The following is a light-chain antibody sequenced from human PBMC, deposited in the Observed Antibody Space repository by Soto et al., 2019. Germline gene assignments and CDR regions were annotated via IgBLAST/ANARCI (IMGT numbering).Light chain of an antibody. CDR3: QTWGTGVWV. Sequence: QSVLTQSPSASASLGASVKLTCTLSSGHSSYAIAWHQQQPEKGPLYLMNLNSDGSHSKGDGIPDRFSGSSSGAERSLTISSLQSEDEADYYCQTWGTGVWVFGGGTKLTVL. J-gene: IGLJ3*02. CDR1: SGHSSYA. V-gene: IGLV4-69*01. CDR2: LNSDGSH.